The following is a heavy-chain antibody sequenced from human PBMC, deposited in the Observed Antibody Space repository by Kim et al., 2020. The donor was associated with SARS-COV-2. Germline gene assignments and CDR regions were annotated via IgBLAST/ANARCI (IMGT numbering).Heavy chain of an antibody. D-gene: IGHD4-17*01. CDR2: IYYSGST. CDR3: ARDVRVACGTIREDDYGECYYYYGMDV. Sequence: SETLSLTCTVSGGSVSSGSYYWSWIRQPPGKGQEWIGYIYYSGSTNYNPSLKSRVTISVDTSKNQFSLKLSSVTAADTAVYYCARDVRVACGTIREDDYGECYYYYGMDVWGQGTTVTVSS. J-gene: IGHJ6*02. CDR1: GGSVSSGSYY. V-gene: IGHV4-61*01.